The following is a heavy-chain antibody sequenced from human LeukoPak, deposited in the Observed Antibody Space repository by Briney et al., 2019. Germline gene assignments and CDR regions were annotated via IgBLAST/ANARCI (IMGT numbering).Heavy chain of an antibody. CDR3: ARKRYYYDSSGYYQYNWFDP. CDR1: GYTFTSYG. Sequence: ASVKVSCKASGYTFTSYGISWVRQAPGQGLEWMGWISAYNGNTNYAQKLQGRVTMTTDTSTSTAYMELRSLRSDDTAVYYCARKRYYYDSSGYYQYNWFDPWGQGTLVTVSS. CDR2: ISAYNGNT. D-gene: IGHD3-22*01. J-gene: IGHJ5*02. V-gene: IGHV1-18*01.